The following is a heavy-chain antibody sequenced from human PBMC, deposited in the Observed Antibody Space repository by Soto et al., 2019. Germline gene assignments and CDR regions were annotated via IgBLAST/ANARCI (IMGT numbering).Heavy chain of an antibody. Sequence: GGSLRLSCEASGFSFSDYEMNWVRQAPGEGLEWVAYIGRDGETTFYADSVEGRFVVSRDNAKTSLFLQMDRLTGDDTAVYFCARDTTPAELDYWGQGSLVTVSS. J-gene: IGHJ4*02. CDR2: IGRDGETT. D-gene: IGHD1-26*01. CDR3: ARDTTPAELDY. V-gene: IGHV3-48*03. CDR1: GFSFSDYE.